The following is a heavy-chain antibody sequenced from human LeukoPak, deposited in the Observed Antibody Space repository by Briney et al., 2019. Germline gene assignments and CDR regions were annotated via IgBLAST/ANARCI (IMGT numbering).Heavy chain of an antibody. D-gene: IGHD3-10*01. V-gene: IGHV3-74*01. J-gene: IGHJ4*02. Sequence: GGSLRLSCAASGFTFSNYWMYWVRQAPGKGLVWVSQIKSDGNITNYADSVKGRFTISRDNSKNTLNLQMSSLRAEDTAVYFCVRSYGSGTYIDYWGQGTLVTVSS. CDR2: IKSDGNIT. CDR3: VRSYGSGTYIDY. CDR1: GFTFSNYW.